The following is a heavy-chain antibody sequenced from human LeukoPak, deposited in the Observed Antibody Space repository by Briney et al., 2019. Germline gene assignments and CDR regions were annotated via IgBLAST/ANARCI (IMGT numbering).Heavy chain of an antibody. CDR1: GFSFSSYR. D-gene: IGHD5-18*01. CDR3: ARARSGYSYGFYYYYYYMDV. V-gene: IGHV3-48*01. CDR2: ISSSSSTI. Sequence: PGGSLRLSCAASGFSFSSYRMNWVRQAPGKGLEWVSYISSSSSTIYYADSVKGRFTISRDNAKNSLYLQMNSLRAEDTAVYYCARARSGYSYGFYYYYYYMDVWGKGTTVTVSS. J-gene: IGHJ6*03.